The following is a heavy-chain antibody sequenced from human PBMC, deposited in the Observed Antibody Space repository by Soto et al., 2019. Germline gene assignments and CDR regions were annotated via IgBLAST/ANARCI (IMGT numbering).Heavy chain of an antibody. CDR3: ARDYYRGYCSGGSCYGVY. V-gene: IGHV3-30*03. Sequence: QVQLVESGGGVVQPGRSLRLSCAASGFTFSNYGMHWVRQAPGKGLEWVAVISYEGRNIYYADSVKGRFTIARDNSKNTLYLQMDSLRAEDTAVYYCARDYYRGYCSGGSCYGVYWGQGTLVTVSS. J-gene: IGHJ4*02. D-gene: IGHD2-15*01. CDR1: GFTFSNYG. CDR2: ISYEGRNI.